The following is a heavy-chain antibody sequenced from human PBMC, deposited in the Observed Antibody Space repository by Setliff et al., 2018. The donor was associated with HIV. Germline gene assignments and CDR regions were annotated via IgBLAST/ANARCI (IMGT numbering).Heavy chain of an antibody. D-gene: IGHD2-8*02. J-gene: IGHJ6*03. CDR3: ARVSITYWYSIPRDYYYYMDV. CDR2: IDHSGRP. CDR1: GGSFSDYY. Sequence: AETLSLTCGVYGGSFSDYYLSWIRQPPGKGLEWIGEIDHSGRPKYNPSLNSRVTMSVGKSRNQFSLKVSSVTAADTAVYYCARVSITYWYSIPRDYYYYMDVWGEGTTVTVSS. V-gene: IGHV4-34*01.